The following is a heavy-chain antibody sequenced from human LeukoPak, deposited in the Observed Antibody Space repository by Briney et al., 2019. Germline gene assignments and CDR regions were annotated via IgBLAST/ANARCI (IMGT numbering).Heavy chain of an antibody. V-gene: IGHV1-18*01. D-gene: IGHD3-22*01. CDR3: ARDQGYYYDSTGYVFDS. CDR1: GYTFTNYG. J-gene: IGHJ4*02. CDR2: INVYNGKT. Sequence: GASVKVSCKASGYTFTNYGISWVRQAPGQGLEWMAWINVYNGKTYYAQNFQGGLTMTTDTSTSTAHMELRNLRSDDSAVYHCARDQGYYYDSTGYVFDSWGQGTLVTVSS.